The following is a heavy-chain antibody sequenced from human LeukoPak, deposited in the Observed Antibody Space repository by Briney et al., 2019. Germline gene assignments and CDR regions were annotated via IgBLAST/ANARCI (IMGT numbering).Heavy chain of an antibody. Sequence: HSGRSLRHSCAASGFTFSIYTFHWVRQTPGKGLEWVALISYDGSVESYAESVKGRFTISRDDSKHTLYLQMNSLRPEDTAVYYCAREGLIPAVNTPLSAFDIWGQGTMVTVSS. CDR3: AREGLIPAVNTPLSAFDI. J-gene: IGHJ3*02. CDR2: ISYDGSVE. CDR1: GFTFSIYT. V-gene: IGHV3-30*04. D-gene: IGHD2-21*01.